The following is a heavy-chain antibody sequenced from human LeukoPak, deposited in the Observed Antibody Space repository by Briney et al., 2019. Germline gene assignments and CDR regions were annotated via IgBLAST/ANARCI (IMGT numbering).Heavy chain of an antibody. Sequence: SETLSLTCTVSGGSISSSSYYWGWIRQPPGKGLEWIGSIYYSGSTYYNPSLKSRVTISVDTSKNQFSLKLSSVTAADTAVYYCARSGYSSSWYDSYYFDYWGQGTLVTVSS. CDR3: ARSGYSSSWYDSYYFDY. CDR1: GGSISSSSYY. V-gene: IGHV4-39*07. D-gene: IGHD6-13*01. CDR2: IYYSGST. J-gene: IGHJ4*02.